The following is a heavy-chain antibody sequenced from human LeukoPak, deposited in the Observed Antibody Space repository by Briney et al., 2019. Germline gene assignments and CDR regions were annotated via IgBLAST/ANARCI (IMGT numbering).Heavy chain of an antibody. V-gene: IGHV7-4-1*02. CDR2: INTNTGNP. D-gene: IGHD5-18*01. CDR3: ARDSYSYGEGYYYYYYYMDV. Sequence: GASVKVSCKASGYTFTSYAVNWVRQAPGQGLEWMGWINTNTGNPTYAQGFTGRFVFSLDTSVSTAYLQISSLKAEDTAVYYCARDSYSYGEGYYYYYYYMDVWGKGTTVTVSS. J-gene: IGHJ6*03. CDR1: GYTFTSYA.